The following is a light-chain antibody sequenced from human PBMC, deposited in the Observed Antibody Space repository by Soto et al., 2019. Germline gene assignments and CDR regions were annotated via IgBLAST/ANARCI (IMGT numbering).Light chain of an antibody. V-gene: IGKV1-6*01. Sequence: AIQMNQSPSSLSASVGDRVTITCRSSQDIRNGVVWIQQNPGKAPKLLIYAASTLQNGVPFRFSGSASDRDFNLNISILQPEDFATYYCLQDYNYPRTFGQGTKVE. J-gene: IGKJ1*01. CDR1: QDIRNG. CDR3: LQDYNYPRT. CDR2: AAS.